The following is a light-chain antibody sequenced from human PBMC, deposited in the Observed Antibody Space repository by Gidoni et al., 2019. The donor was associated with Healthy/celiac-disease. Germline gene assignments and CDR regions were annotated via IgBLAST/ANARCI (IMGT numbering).Light chain of an antibody. CDR1: QSVSSSY. V-gene: IGKV3-20*01. CDR2: GAS. Sequence: LVLTQSPGTLSLSPGERATLSCRASQSVSSSYLAWYQQKPGQAPRLLIYGASSRATGIPDRFSGSGSGTDFTRTISRLEPEDFAVYYCQQYGSSSLTFGGGTKVEIK. CDR3: QQYGSSSLT. J-gene: IGKJ4*01.